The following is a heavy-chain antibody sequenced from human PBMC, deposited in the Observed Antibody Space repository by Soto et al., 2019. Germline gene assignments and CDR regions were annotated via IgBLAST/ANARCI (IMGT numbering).Heavy chain of an antibody. CDR2: IYDSGST. CDR1: GGSISRYY. CDR3: SRDPGSGSYYGWFDP. Sequence: QVQLQESGPGLVKPSETLSLTCTVSGGSISRYYWNWIRQPPGKGLEWIEYIYDSGSTNYNPSPTSRVTISVDTANNQLSLKLSSVTAADTAVDYCSRDPGSGSYYGWFDPWGQGTLVTVSS. D-gene: IGHD3-10*01. J-gene: IGHJ5*02. V-gene: IGHV4-59*01.